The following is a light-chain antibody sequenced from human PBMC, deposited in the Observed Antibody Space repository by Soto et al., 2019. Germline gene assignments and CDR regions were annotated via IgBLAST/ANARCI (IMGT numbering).Light chain of an antibody. V-gene: IGKV1-27*01. Sequence: DIQMTQSPSSLSASVGDRVTITCRASQGISNYLAWYQQKPGKAPKLLIYAASTLLSGVPSRFSGSGAGTDFTLTISSLQPEDVATYYCQRYNTGPPDTFGQGTKLEIK. CDR3: QRYNTGPPDT. J-gene: IGKJ2*01. CDR2: AAS. CDR1: QGISNY.